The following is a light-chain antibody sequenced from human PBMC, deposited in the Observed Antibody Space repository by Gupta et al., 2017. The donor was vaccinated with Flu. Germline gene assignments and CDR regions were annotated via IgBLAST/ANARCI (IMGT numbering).Light chain of an antibody. Sequence: EIVMTQSPVTLSVSPGERATLSCRASQSVSSNFAWYQQKPGQAPRLLIYGASIRATGIPARFTGSGSGTDFTLTISSLQSEDFAVYYCQQYNNWPSTFGQGTKVEIK. V-gene: IGKV3-15*01. CDR2: GAS. J-gene: IGKJ1*01. CDR1: QSVSSN. CDR3: QQYNNWPST.